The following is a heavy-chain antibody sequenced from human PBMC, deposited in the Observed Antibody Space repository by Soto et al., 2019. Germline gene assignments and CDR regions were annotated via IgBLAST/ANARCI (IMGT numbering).Heavy chain of an antibody. Sequence: SVKVSCKASGYTFTIYGISWLRQAPGQGLEWMGWISAYNGNTNYAQKLQGRVTMTTDTSTSTAYMELRSLGSDDTAVYYCARTQMFLVAATDWFDPWGQGTLVTVS. CDR1: GYTFTIYG. V-gene: IGHV1-18*01. CDR2: ISAYNGNT. CDR3: ARTQMFLVAATDWFDP. D-gene: IGHD2-15*01. J-gene: IGHJ5*02.